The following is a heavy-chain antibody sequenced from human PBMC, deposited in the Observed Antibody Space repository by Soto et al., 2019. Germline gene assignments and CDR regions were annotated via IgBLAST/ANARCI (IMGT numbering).Heavy chain of an antibody. Sequence: ASETLSLTCTVSGGSISSSSYYWGWIRQPPGKGLEWIGSIYYSGSTYYNPSLKSRVTISVDTSKNQFSLKLSSVTAADTAVYYCARQSIAARRALDYYYGMDVWGQGTTVTVSS. D-gene: IGHD6-6*01. V-gene: IGHV4-39*01. J-gene: IGHJ6*02. CDR2: IYYSGST. CDR3: ARQSIAARRALDYYYGMDV. CDR1: GGSISSSSYY.